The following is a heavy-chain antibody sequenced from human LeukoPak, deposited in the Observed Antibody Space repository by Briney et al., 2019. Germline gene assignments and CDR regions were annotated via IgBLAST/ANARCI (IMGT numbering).Heavy chain of an antibody. D-gene: IGHD4-11*01. V-gene: IGHV4-4*07. Sequence: SETLSLTCTVSGGSISSYYWSWIRQPAGRGLEWIGRIYTSGSTNYNPSLKSRVTMSVDTSKNQFSLKLSSVTAADTAVYYCARGTTDSTSDAFDIWGQGTMVTVSS. CDR3: ARGTTDSTSDAFDI. J-gene: IGHJ3*02. CDR1: GGSISSYY. CDR2: IYTSGST.